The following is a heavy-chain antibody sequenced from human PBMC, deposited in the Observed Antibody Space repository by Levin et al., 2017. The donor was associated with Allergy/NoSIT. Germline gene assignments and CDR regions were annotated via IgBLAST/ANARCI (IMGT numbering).Heavy chain of an antibody. CDR2: ISGSGGST. D-gene: IGHD4-17*01. V-gene: IGHV3-23*01. CDR3: AKDPNTVTNYYDDGMDV. Sequence: GGSLRLSCAASGFTFSSYAMSWVRQAPGKGLEWVSAISGSGGSTYYADSVKGRFTISRDNSKNTLYLQMNSLRAEDTAVYYCAKDPNTVTNYYDDGMDVWGQGTTVTVSS. J-gene: IGHJ6*02. CDR1: GFTFSSYA.